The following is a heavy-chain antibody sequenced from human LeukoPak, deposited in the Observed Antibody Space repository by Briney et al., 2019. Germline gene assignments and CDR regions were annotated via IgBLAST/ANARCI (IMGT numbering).Heavy chain of an antibody. J-gene: IGHJ4*02. CDR2: ISGSGGST. Sequence: GGSLRLSCAASGFTFSSFAMSWVRQAPGKGLEWVSTISGSGGSTYYADSVKGRFTISRDNSKNTLYLQMNSLRAEDTAVYYCARVLDDILTGSEFDYWGQGTLVTVSS. D-gene: IGHD3-9*01. V-gene: IGHV3-23*01. CDR1: GFTFSSFA. CDR3: ARVLDDILTGSEFDY.